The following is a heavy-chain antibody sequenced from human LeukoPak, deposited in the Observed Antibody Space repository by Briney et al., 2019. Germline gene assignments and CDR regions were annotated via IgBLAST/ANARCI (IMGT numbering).Heavy chain of an antibody. CDR3: ARGQYDFWSGLYYYYMDV. CDR2: IYHSGST. V-gene: IGHV4-30-2*01. J-gene: IGHJ6*03. CDR1: GGSISSGGYS. D-gene: IGHD3-3*01. Sequence: ASETLSLTCAVSGGSISSGGYSWSWIRQPPGKGLEWIGYIYHSGSTYYNPSLKSRVTISVDRSKNQFSLKLSSVTAADTAVYYCARGQYDFWSGLYYYYMDVWGKGTTVTVSS.